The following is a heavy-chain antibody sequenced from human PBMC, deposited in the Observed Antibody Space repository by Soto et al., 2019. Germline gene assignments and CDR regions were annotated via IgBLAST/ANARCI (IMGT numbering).Heavy chain of an antibody. CDR1: GGSISNNNYF. CDR3: AREVNVPADADAFDI. J-gene: IGHJ3*02. V-gene: IGHV4-31*03. CDR2: IHYRGSA. Sequence: QVQLQESGPGLVKPSQTLSLTCTVSGGSISNNNYFWSWIRQHPGKGLEWIGYIHYRGSAYYNPSLSGRVTILVDTTKNQFSMKLSFVTAADTAMYYSAREVNVPADADAFDIWGQGTMVTVSS. D-gene: IGHD2-2*01.